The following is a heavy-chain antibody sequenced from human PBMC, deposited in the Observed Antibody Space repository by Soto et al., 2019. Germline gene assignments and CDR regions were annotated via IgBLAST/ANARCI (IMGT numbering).Heavy chain of an antibody. J-gene: IGHJ6*02. Sequence: XESLKIYCQCSGNRFTSYWIGLVLQMPGKGLEWMGIIYPGDSDTRYSPSFQGQVTISADKSISTAYLQWSSLKASDTAMYYCARQGIAAAGTDAVYYYYGMDVWGQGTTVTVSS. D-gene: IGHD6-13*01. CDR2: IYPGDSDT. CDR3: ARQGIAAAGTDAVYYYYGMDV. CDR1: GNRFTSYW. V-gene: IGHV5-51*01.